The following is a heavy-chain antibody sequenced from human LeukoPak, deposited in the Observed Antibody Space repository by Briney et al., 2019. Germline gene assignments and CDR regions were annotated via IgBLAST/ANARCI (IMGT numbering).Heavy chain of an antibody. D-gene: IGHD1-26*01. J-gene: IGHJ4*02. CDR3: VRVYRPGGFDY. CDR2: IIPIFGTA. Sequence: APVKVSCKASGGTFSSYAISWVRQAPGQGLEWIGGIIPIFGTANYAQKFQGRVTITADKSTSTAYMELSSLRSEDTAVYYCVRVYRPGGFDYWGQGTLVTVSS. CDR1: GGTFSSYA. V-gene: IGHV1-69*06.